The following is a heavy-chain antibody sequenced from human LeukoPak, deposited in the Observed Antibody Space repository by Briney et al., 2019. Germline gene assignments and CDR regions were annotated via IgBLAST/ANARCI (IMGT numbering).Heavy chain of an antibody. CDR1: GGSISSSSYY. J-gene: IGHJ4*02. CDR2: IYYSGST. CDR3: AGGGYSYGFVDY. Sequence: SETLSLTCTVSGGSISSSSYYWGWIRQPPGKGLEWIGSIYYSGSTYSNPSLQSRVTISVDTSKNQFSLRLSSVTAADTAVYYCAGGGYSYGFVDYWGQGTLVTVSS. D-gene: IGHD5-18*01. V-gene: IGHV4-39*07.